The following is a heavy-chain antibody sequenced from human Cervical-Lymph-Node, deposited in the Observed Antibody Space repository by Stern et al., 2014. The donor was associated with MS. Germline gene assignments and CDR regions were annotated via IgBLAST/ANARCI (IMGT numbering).Heavy chain of an antibody. J-gene: IGHJ4*02. CDR3: ARDPSSSGSLFDY. V-gene: IGHV1-18*01. CDR1: GYTFTSYG. CDR2: ISACNGNT. Sequence: VQLVESGAEVKKPGASVKVSCKASGYTFTSYGIRWVRQAPGQGLEWMGLISACNGNTNDAEKRQGRVTMTTDTSTSTAYMELRSLRSDDTAVYYCARDPSSSGSLFDYWGQGTLVTVSS. D-gene: IGHD6-19*01.